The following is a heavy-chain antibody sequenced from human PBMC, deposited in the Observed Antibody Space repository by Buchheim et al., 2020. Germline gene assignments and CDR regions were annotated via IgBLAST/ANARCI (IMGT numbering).Heavy chain of an antibody. J-gene: IGHJ3*02. D-gene: IGHD6-13*01. CDR1: GGSISSYY. Sequence: QVQLQESGPGLVKPSETLSLTCTVSGGSISSYYWSWIRQPPGKGLEWIGYIYYSGSTNYNPSLKSRVTISVDTSKNQFSLKLSSVAAADTAVYYCAREGMTDAFDIWGQGT. CDR3: AREGMTDAFDI. CDR2: IYYSGST. V-gene: IGHV4-59*01.